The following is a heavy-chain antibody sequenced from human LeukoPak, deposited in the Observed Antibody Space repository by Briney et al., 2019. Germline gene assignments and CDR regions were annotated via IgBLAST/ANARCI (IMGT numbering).Heavy chain of an antibody. CDR1: GYSISSGYY. J-gene: IGHJ4*02. CDR3: ASQYSSGWYRYDY. CDR2: IYHSGST. Sequence: SETLSPTCAVSGYSISSGYYWGWIRQPPGKGLEWIGSIYHSGSTYYNPSLKSRVTISVDTSKNQFSLKLSSVTAADTAVYYCASQYSSGWYRYDYWGQGTLVTVSS. V-gene: IGHV4-38-2*01. D-gene: IGHD6-19*01.